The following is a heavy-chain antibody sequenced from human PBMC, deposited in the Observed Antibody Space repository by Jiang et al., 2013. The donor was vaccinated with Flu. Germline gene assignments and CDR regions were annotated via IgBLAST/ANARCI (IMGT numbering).Heavy chain of an antibody. V-gene: IGHV5-10-1*01. CDR1: GYSFTSYW. Sequence: GAEVKKPGESLRISCKGSGYSFTSYWISWVRQMPGKGLEWMGRIDPSDSYTNYSPSFQGHVTISADKSISTAYLQWSSLKASDTAMYYCARATYYYDSRAGETFHWYFDLWGRGHPGHCLL. J-gene: IGHJ2*01. CDR2: IDPSDSYT. CDR3: ARATYYYDSRAGETFHWYFDL. D-gene: IGHD3-22*01.